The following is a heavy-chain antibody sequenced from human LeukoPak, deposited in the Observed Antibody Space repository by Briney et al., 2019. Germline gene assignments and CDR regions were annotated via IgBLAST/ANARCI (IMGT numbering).Heavy chain of an antibody. V-gene: IGHV1-69*04. Sequence: ASVKVSCKASGGTFSSYAISLVRQAPGQGLEWMGRIIPIFGIANSAQKFQGRVTITADKSTSTAYMELSSLRAEDTAVYYWARDSGYGSEINWFDPWGQGTLVTVSS. J-gene: IGHJ5*02. CDR1: GGTFSSYA. CDR2: IIPIFGIA. D-gene: IGHD3-10*01. CDR3: ARDSGYGSEINWFDP.